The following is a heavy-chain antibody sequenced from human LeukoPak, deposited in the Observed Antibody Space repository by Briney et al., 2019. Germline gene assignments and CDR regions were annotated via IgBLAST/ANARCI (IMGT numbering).Heavy chain of an antibody. CDR1: GFTFSSYA. J-gene: IGHJ6*02. D-gene: IGHD3-3*01. V-gene: IGHV3-30-3*01. CDR2: ISYDGSNK. Sequence: RAGRSLRLSCAASGFTFSSYAMHWVRQAPGKGLEWVAVISYDGSNKYYADSVKGRFTISRDNSKNTLYLQMNSLRAEDTAVYYCAKVEDYDFWSGRAGMDVWGQGTTVTVSS. CDR3: AKVEDYDFWSGRAGMDV.